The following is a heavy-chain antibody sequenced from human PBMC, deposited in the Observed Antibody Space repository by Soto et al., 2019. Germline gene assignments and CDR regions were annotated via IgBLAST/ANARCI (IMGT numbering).Heavy chain of an antibody. CDR3: ARDRYDYDFWSGRRTQFDY. V-gene: IGHV1-24*01. D-gene: IGHD3-3*01. CDR2: FDPEDGET. Sequence: ASVKVSCKVSGYTLTELSMHWVRQAPGKGLEWMGGFDPEDGETIYAQKFQGRVTMTEDTSTDTAYMELRSLRSDDTAVYYCARDRYDYDFWSGRRTQFDYWGQGTLVTVSS. J-gene: IGHJ4*02. CDR1: GYTLTELS.